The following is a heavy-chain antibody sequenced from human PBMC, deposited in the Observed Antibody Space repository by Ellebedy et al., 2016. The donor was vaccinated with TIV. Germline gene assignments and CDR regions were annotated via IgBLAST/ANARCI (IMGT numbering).Heavy chain of an antibody. CDR1: GGSFSGYY. V-gene: IGHV4-34*01. J-gene: IGHJ4*02. CDR2: INHSGST. D-gene: IGHD1-7*01. CDR3: ARGYNWNYKGHYFDY. Sequence: SETLSLXXAVYGGSFSGYYWSWIRQPPGKGLEWIGEINHSGSTNYNPSLKSRVTISVDTSKNQFSLKLSSVTAADTAVYYCARGYNWNYKGHYFDYWGQGTLVTVSS.